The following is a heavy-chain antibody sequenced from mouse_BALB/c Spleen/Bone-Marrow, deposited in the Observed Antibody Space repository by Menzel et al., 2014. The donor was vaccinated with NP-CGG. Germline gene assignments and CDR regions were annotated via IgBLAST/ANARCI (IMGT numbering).Heavy chain of an antibody. CDR3: ARGRLHYFDY. V-gene: IGHV1S41*01. CDR1: GYTFTSYW. J-gene: IGHJ2*01. CDR2: IAPGSGST. Sequence: DLVKPGASVKLSCKASGYTFTSYWINWIKQRPGQGLEWIGRIAPGSGSTYYNEMFKGKATLIVDTSSSTAYIQLSSLSSEDSAVYLCARGRLHYFDYWGQGTTLTVSS.